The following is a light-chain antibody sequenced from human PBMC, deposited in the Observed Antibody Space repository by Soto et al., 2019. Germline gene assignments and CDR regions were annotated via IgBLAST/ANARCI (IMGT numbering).Light chain of an antibody. CDR2: LGS. CDR3: MYARQTPFT. V-gene: IGKV2-28*01. CDR1: QSLLYSNGYNY. J-gene: IGKJ3*01. Sequence: DLVMTQSPLSLPVTPGEPASISCRSSQSLLYSNGYNYLDWYLQKPGQSPQLLIYLGSHRASGVPDSFSGSGSGTYFTLKISSVEGEVVGFYYWMYARQTPFTFGPGTKVDIK.